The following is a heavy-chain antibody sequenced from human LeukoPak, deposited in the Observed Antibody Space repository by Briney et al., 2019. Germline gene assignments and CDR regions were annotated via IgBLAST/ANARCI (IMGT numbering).Heavy chain of an antibody. Sequence: GESLQISCKGSGCSFTSYWIGWGRQLPGKGLEGMGIIYPGDSDTRYSPSFQGQVTISADKSISTAYLQWSSLKASDTAMYYCASLPGGDWVGIDVWGQGTTVTVSS. D-gene: IGHD2-21*02. J-gene: IGHJ6*02. CDR3: ASLPGGDWVGIDV. V-gene: IGHV5-51*01. CDR1: GCSFTSYW. CDR2: IYPGDSDT.